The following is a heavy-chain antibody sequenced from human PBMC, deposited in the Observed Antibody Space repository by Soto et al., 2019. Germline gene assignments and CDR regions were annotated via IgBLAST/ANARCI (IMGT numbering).Heavy chain of an antibody. V-gene: IGHV1-8*01. D-gene: IGHD1-26*01. J-gene: IGHJ5*02. CDR3: ARMATSGTLNWFDP. Sequence: QAQLVQSGAEVKEPGASVKVSCKASGYTFTNYDISWVRQATGQGLEWMGWMNPNSANTGYAQKFQGRVSMTRDTSTNTAYMELSSLRSEDTAIYYYARMATSGTLNWFDPWGQGTLVAVSS. CDR2: MNPNSANT. CDR1: GYTFTNYD.